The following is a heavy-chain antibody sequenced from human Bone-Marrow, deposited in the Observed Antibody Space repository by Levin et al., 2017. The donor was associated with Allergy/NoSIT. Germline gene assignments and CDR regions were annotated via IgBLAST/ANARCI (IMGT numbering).Heavy chain of an antibody. V-gene: IGHV1-2*02. J-gene: IGHJ5*02. Sequence: GESLKISCQASGYTFTGYYMHWVRQAPGQGLEWMGWINPNSGGTNYAQKFQGRVTMTRDTSISTAYMELSRLRSDDTAVYYCAREGGYDSSNWFDPWGQGTLVTVSS. CDR2: INPNSGGT. CDR1: GYTFTGYY. CDR3: AREGGYDSSNWFDP. D-gene: IGHD5-12*01.